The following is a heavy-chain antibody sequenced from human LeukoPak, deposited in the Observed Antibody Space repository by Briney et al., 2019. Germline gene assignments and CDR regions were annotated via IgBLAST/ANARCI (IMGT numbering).Heavy chain of an antibody. D-gene: IGHD3-22*01. J-gene: IGHJ2*01. V-gene: IGHV4-4*08. CDR1: GGSTFSYY. Sequence: SETLSLTCTVSGGSTFSYYWNWIRQPPGTGLEWIGYIYSNGITSYNPSLRTPGTISIATSKHQFSLSLRSVTASHTAIYYCARRAYYDSSGYSPASGYFDLWGRGTLVSVSS. CDR2: IYSNGIT. CDR3: ARRAYYDSSGYSPASGYFDL.